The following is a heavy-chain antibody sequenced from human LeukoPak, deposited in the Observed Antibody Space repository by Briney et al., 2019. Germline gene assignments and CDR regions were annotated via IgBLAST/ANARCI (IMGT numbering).Heavy chain of an antibody. CDR3: ARNNGMGV. J-gene: IGHJ6*02. Sequence: GSLRLSCAASGFALSSHWMTWVRQVPGRGSEWVANVNRDGSETYYLDSVKGRFTISKDNAKNSLYLQMNSLRAEDTALYHCARNNGMGVWGQGTTVIVSS. V-gene: IGHV3-7*03. CDR2: VNRDGSET. CDR1: GFALSSHW.